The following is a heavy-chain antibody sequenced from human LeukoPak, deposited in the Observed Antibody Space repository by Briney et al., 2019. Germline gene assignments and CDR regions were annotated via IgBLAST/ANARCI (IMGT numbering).Heavy chain of an antibody. CDR2: LSSSSSYL. D-gene: IGHD3-10*01. CDR3: VRHVWFGEHNGHENWFDP. CDR1: GFTFSSYS. V-gene: IGHV3-21*01. J-gene: IGHJ5*02. Sequence: PGGSLRLSCAASGFTFSSYSMNWVRQAPGKGLEWVSSLSSSSSYLYYADSVKGRFTISRDNAKKSLYLQMNSLRAEDTAVYYCVRHVWFGEHNGHENWFDPWGQGTLVIVSS.